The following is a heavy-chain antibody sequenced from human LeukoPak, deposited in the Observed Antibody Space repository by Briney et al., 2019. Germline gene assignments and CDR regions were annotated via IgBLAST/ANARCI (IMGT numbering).Heavy chain of an antibody. Sequence: PSETLSLTCIVSGGSISSYYWSWIRQPAGKGLEWIGRIYTSGSTNYNPSLKSRVIVSVDTSKNQFSLKLSSVTAADTAVYYCARASTGSFYYFDHWGQGTLATVSS. CDR3: ARASTGSFYYFDH. D-gene: IGHD3-10*01. J-gene: IGHJ4*02. CDR2: IYTSGST. V-gene: IGHV4-4*07. CDR1: GGSISSYY.